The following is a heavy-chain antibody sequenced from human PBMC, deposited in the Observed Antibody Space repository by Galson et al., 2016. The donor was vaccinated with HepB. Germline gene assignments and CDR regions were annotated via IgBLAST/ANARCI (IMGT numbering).Heavy chain of an antibody. J-gene: IGHJ5*02. V-gene: IGHV4-34*01. CDR3: AVGKGPRTTTVTANYFDT. CDR2: INPGGTT. CDR1: GGSFRSSGAS. D-gene: IGHD4-11*01. Sequence: SETLSLTCGVYGGSFRSSGASWAWIRQPPGKGLEWIGEINPGGTTNDNPSLKSRVTMSVDTSKNQFSLQLTSLTAADTAVYYCAVGKGPRTTTVTANYFDTWGQGTLVTVSS.